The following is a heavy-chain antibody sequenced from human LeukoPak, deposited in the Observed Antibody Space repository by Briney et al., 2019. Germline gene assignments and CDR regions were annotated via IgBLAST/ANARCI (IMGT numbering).Heavy chain of an antibody. CDR1: GFAFSSYA. D-gene: IGHD1-26*01. J-gene: IGHJ2*01. CDR3: AKGDVVAATSSFFDL. V-gene: IGHV3-23*01. CDR2: TSGSGTST. Sequence: GGSLRLSCAASGFAFSSYAMSWVRQAPGTGLEWVSSTSGSGTSTYYADSVKGRFTISRDNSKNTLYLQMNSLRAEDTAVYYCAKGDVVAATSSFFDLWGRGTLVTVSS.